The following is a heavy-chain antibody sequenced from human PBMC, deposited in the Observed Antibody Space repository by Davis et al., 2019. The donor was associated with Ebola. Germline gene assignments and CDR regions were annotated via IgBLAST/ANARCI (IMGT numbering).Heavy chain of an antibody. V-gene: IGHV3-74*01. CDR1: GFTFGNYW. D-gene: IGHD2-2*01. J-gene: IGHJ4*02. CDR2: IDGDGSTT. Sequence: GESLKISCAASGFTFGNYWMHWVRQAPGKGLVWVSRIDGDGSTTRYADSVKGRFTISRDDARNSVYLQMNSLTDEDTAIYYCVRAAPGDCSSVTCSLFDCWGQGTPVTVSS. CDR3: VRAAPGDCSSVTCSLFDC.